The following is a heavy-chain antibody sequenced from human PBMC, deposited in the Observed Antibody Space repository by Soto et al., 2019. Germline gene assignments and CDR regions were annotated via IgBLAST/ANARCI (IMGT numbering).Heavy chain of an antibody. D-gene: IGHD1-1*01. CDR3: AKGRGKNWNFDY. CDR2: ISHSGGTT. V-gene: IGHV3-23*01. CDR1: GFTFNNYA. J-gene: IGHJ4*02. Sequence: EVQLLESGGGSVQPGGSLRLSCAASGFTFNNYAMHWVRRPPGKGLEWVSSISHSGGTTYYADSVKGRFSISRDSLAVTPYLQMNSLRAEDTALYYCAKGRGKNWNFDYWGQGTLVTVSP.